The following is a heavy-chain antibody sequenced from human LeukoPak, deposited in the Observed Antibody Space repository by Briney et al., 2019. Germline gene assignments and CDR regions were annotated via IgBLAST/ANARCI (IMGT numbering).Heavy chain of an antibody. J-gene: IGHJ4*02. CDR1: GITFSDYA. CDR2: ITAGGGST. CDR3: AKGSRGSGSYYFDY. Sequence: GGSLRLSCAASGITFSDYAMSWVRQAPGKGLEWVSGITAGGGSTFFADSVKGRFTISRDNSKNTLYLQMNSLSAEDTAVYYCAKGSRGSGSYYFDYWGQGTLVTVSS. V-gene: IGHV3-23*01. D-gene: IGHD1-26*01.